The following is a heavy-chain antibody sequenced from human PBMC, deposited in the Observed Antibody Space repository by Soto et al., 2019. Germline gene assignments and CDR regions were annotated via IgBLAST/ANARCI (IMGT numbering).Heavy chain of an antibody. CDR1: GFTLSDYC. Sequence: SGGSLRLSCAASGFTLSDYCMSWIRQAPGKGLEWVSYISSSSSYTNYADSVKGRFTISRDNAKNSLYLQMNSLRAEDTAVYYCARDRNSGSPGPTDYWGQGTLVTVSS. CDR3: ARDRNSGSPGPTDY. J-gene: IGHJ4*02. V-gene: IGHV3-11*06. D-gene: IGHD1-26*01. CDR2: ISSSSSYT.